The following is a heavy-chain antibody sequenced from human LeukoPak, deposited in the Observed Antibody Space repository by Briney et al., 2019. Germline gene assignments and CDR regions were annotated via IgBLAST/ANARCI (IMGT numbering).Heavy chain of an antibody. V-gene: IGHV4-39*07. CDR3: ARGGSSSWPEFDP. CDR1: GGSISSSNNY. J-gene: IGHJ5*02. D-gene: IGHD6-13*01. CDR2: MYYSGST. Sequence: SETLSLTCTVSGGSISSSNNYWDWIRQPPGKGLEWIGSMYYSGSTNYNPSLKSRVTMSLDTSKNQFSLKLSSVTAADTAVYYRARGGSSSWPEFDPWGQGTLVTVSS.